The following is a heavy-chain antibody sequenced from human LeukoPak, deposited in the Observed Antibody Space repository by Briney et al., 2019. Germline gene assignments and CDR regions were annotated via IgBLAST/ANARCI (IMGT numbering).Heavy chain of an antibody. CDR3: ATARMVYAIRGWFDP. Sequence: ASVRVSCKVSGYTLTELSMHWVRQAPGKGLEWMGGFDPEDGETIYAQKFQGRVTMTEDTSTDTAYMELSSLRSEDTAVYYCATARMVYAIRGWFDPWGQGTLVTVSS. J-gene: IGHJ5*02. CDR1: GYTLTELS. CDR2: FDPEDGET. V-gene: IGHV1-24*01. D-gene: IGHD2-8*01.